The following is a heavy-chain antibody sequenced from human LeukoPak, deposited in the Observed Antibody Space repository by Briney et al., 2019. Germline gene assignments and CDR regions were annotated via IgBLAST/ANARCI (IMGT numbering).Heavy chain of an antibody. CDR3: AREASYSGSWWYFDH. J-gene: IGHJ4*02. CDR2: IYNGGSA. V-gene: IGHV3-66*01. D-gene: IGHD6-13*01. Sequence: GGSLRLSCASSGVNVSSKYMSWVRQAPGKGLEWVSVIYNGGSANYADSVKGRFTISRDNSKNKVYLQMNSLRVEDTAVYYCAREASYSGSWWYFDHWGQGTLVTVSS. CDR1: GVNVSSKY.